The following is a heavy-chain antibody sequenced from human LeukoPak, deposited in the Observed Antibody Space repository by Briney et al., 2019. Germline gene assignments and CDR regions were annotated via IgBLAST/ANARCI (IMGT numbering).Heavy chain of an antibody. CDR2: IRYDGSNK. D-gene: IGHD4-17*01. V-gene: IGHV3-30*02. CDR1: GFTFSSYG. J-gene: IGHJ4*02. Sequence: GGSLRLSCAASGFTFSSYGMHWVRQAPGKGLEWVAFIRYDGSNKYYAESVKGRFTVSRDNSKNTLYLQMNTLRVEDTALYYCAKLHGDFLPAHYWGQGTLVTVSS. CDR3: AKLHGDFLPAHY.